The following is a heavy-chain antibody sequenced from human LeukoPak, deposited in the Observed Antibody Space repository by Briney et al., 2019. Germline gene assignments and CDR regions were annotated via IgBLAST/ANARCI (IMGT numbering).Heavy chain of an antibody. V-gene: IGHV1-46*01. Sequence: ASVKVSCKAFGYTFTSNYMHWVRQAPGQGPEWMGVISPGGGSTTYAQKFQGRVTLTRDMSTSTDYLELSSLRSEDTAVYYCARGHYGDYPFYYYYMDVWGKGTTVTISS. D-gene: IGHD4-17*01. CDR3: ARGHYGDYPFYYYYMDV. CDR2: ISPGGGST. J-gene: IGHJ6*03. CDR1: GYTFTSNY.